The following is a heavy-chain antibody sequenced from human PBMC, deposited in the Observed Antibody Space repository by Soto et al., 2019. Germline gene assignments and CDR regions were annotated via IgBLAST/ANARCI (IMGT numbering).Heavy chain of an antibody. V-gene: IGHV3-23*01. CDR1: GFTFTNYA. CDR3: AKVKAHTLFGVDTLFDY. J-gene: IGHJ4*02. D-gene: IGHD3-3*01. CDR2: ISGSGNYS. Sequence: GGSLRLSCAASGFTFTNYAMHWVRQAPGKGLEWVSLISGSGNYSYYTDSLRGRFTISRDNSKNTVYLQINSLRAEDTAMYYCAKVKAHTLFGVDTLFDYWGQRTLVTVSS.